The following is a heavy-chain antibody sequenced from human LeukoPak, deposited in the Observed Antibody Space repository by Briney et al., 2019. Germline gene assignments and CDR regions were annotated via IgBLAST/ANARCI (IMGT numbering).Heavy chain of an antibody. J-gene: IGHJ3*02. CDR1: GFIFSSYG. CDR2: MSYDGTNK. Sequence: PGRSLRLSCAASGFIFSSYGMHWVRQAPGKGLEWVAVMSYDGTNKYYADSVKGRFTISRDNSKNTLYLQMNSLRAEDTAVYYCAKDFGELLYVDTFDIWGQGTMVAVSS. D-gene: IGHD3-10*01. CDR3: AKDFGELLYVDTFDI. V-gene: IGHV3-30*18.